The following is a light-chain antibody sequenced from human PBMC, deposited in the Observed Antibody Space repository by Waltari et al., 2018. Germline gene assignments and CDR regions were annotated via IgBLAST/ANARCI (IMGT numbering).Light chain of an antibody. V-gene: IGLV2-8*01. J-gene: IGLJ2*01. CDR3: SSYAGSNNLL. Sequence: SPGQSVTISCPGTRSDVGGYNCVSWYQQHPGKAPKLMIYEVSRRPSGVPDRFSGSKSGNTASLTVSGLQAEDEADYYCSSYAGSNNLLFGGGTKLTVL. CDR2: EVS. CDR1: RSDVGGYNC.